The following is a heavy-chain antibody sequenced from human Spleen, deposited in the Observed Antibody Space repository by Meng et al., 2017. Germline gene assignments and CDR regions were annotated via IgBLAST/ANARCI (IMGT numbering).Heavy chain of an antibody. CDR3: ARDHTGYSYVHDAFDI. D-gene: IGHD5-18*01. CDR1: GFTFSSYE. V-gene: IGHV3-48*03. Sequence: GESLKISCAASGFTFSSYEMNWVRQAPGKGLEWVSYISSGGSTIYYADSVKGRFTISRDNAKNSLFLQMNSLRAEDTAVYYCARDHTGYSYVHDAFDIWGQGTMVTVSS. J-gene: IGHJ3*02. CDR2: ISSGGSTI.